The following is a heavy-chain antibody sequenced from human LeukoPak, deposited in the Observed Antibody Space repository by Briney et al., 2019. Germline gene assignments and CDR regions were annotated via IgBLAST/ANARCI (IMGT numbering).Heavy chain of an antibody. CDR2: MNPNSGST. CDR3: ARAPIDPENSAYYSDFDY. Sequence: GASVKVSCKASGYTFTNYDIIWVRQATGQGLEWMGWMNPNSGSTGYAQKFQDRITVTRDTSTSTAYMELSSLRSEDTAVYYCARAPIDPENSAYYSDFDYWGQGTLVTVSS. D-gene: IGHD3-22*01. V-gene: IGHV1-8*01. CDR1: GYTFTNYD. J-gene: IGHJ4*02.